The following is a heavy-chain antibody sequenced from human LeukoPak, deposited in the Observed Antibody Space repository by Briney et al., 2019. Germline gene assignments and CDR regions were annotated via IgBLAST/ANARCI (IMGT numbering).Heavy chain of an antibody. CDR2: ISSSSSTI. Sequence: GGSLRLSCAASGFTFRSYSMNWVRPAPGKRLEWVSYISSSSSTIYYAHSVKGRFTISRDNAKNSLYLQMNSLRAEDTAVYYCEREAGVVIRVFDYWGQGTLVTVSS. CDR1: GFTFRSYS. J-gene: IGHJ4*02. CDR3: EREAGVVIRVFDY. D-gene: IGHD3-22*01. V-gene: IGHV3-48*01.